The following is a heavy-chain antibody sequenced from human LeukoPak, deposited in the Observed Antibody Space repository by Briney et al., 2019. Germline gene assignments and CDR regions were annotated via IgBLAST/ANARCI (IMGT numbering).Heavy chain of an antibody. CDR2: IQTDGSRT. Sequence: PGGSLRLSCAASGFSFSNYWMHWVRQAPGKGLVWVSRIQTDGSRTNYADSVEGRFTISRDNAKNTLYLQMNSLRVEDTAVYYCIKSAYYAGSGRYYDYWGQGTLVTVSS. CDR3: IKSAYYAGSGRYYDY. CDR1: GFSFSNYW. V-gene: IGHV3-74*01. J-gene: IGHJ4*02. D-gene: IGHD3-22*01.